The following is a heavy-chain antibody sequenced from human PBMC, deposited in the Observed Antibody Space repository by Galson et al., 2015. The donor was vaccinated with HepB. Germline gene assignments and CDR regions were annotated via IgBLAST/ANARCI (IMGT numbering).Heavy chain of an antibody. CDR2: ISAYNGNT. Sequence: QSGAEVTKPGASVKVSCKASGSTFTSYGISWVRQAPGQGLEWMGWISAYNGNTNYAQKLQGRVTMTTDTSTSTAYMELRSLRSDDTAVYYCARDNTIAVDLTDYYYYGMDVWGQGTTVTVSS. CDR3: ARDNTIAVDLTDYYYYGMDV. CDR1: GSTFTSYG. J-gene: IGHJ6*02. D-gene: IGHD6-19*01. V-gene: IGHV1-18*04.